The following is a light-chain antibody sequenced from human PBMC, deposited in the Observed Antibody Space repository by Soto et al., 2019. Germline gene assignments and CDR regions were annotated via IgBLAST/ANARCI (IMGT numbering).Light chain of an antibody. CDR3: QQYNSYPIT. CDR2: DAS. V-gene: IGKV1-5*01. Sequence: IQMTQSRSAVSATVGDRATITCRASQSISSYLNWYQQKPGKAPKLLIYDASSLESGVPSRFSGSGSGTEFTLTISSLQPDDFATYYCQQYNSYPITFGQRTRLEI. CDR1: QSISSY. J-gene: IGKJ5*01.